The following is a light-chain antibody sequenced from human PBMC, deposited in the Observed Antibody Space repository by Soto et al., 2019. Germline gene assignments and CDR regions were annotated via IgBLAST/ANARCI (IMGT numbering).Light chain of an antibody. CDR1: QSVSSN. CDR3: QQCNSYSTRALT. CDR2: GAS. J-gene: IGKJ2*01. V-gene: IGKV3-15*01. Sequence: EIVMTQSPATLSVSPGERATLSCRASQSVSSNLAWYQQKPGQAPRLLIYGASTRATGIPARFSGSGSGTEFTLTISSLQSEDFAVYYCQQCNSYSTRALTFGQGTKLEIK.